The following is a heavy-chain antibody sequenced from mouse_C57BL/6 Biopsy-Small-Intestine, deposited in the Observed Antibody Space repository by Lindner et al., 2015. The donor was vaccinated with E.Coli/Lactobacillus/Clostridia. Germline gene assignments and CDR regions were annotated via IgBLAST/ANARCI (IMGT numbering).Heavy chain of an antibody. Sequence: SVKVSCKASGYTFTRYGITWVRQAPGQGLEWMGWISTYNGNANYAQKLQDRVTVTRDTSTSTAYMELRSLRSDDTAVYFCATWDDYYFDYWGQGTLVTVSS. V-gene: IGHV1S126*01. CDR2: ISTYNGNA. CDR1: GYTFTRYG. CDR3: ATWDDYYFDY. D-gene: IGHD1-1*01. J-gene: IGHJ4*01.